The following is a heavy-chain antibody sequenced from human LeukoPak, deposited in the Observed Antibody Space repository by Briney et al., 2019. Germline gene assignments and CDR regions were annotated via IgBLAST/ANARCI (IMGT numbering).Heavy chain of an antibody. CDR2: INDDGRER. J-gene: IGHJ4*02. Sequence: GGSLRLSCAASGFAFNKYAMTWVRQAPGKGLEGVSHINDDGRERHYSDSVKGRFTISRDNSKYTLFLQMDSLRAEDTAVYYCAKTQWKVGATDYFDYWGQGLLVTVSS. D-gene: IGHD1-26*01. V-gene: IGHV3-23*01. CDR3: AKTQWKVGATDYFDY. CDR1: GFAFNKYA.